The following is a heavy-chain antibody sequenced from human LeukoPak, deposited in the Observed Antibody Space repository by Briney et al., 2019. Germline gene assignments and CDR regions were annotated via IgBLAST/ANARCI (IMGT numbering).Heavy chain of an antibody. J-gene: IGHJ4*02. CDR1: GFTFSHYG. CDR3: AKDRPTVYSSSWLHFLDS. Sequence: GGTLRLSCAASGFTFSHYGMIWVRQAPGKGLEGGSGISGSGGSTYLADSVKGRFTISRDNSKNTLYLQMNSLRVDDTAVYYCAKDRPTVYSSSWLHFLDSWGQGTLVTVSS. CDR2: ISGSGGST. V-gene: IGHV3-23*01. D-gene: IGHD6-13*01.